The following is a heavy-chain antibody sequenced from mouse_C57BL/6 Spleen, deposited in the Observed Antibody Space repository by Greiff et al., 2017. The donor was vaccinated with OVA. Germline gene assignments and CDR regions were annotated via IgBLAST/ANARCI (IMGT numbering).Heavy chain of an antibody. V-gene: IGHV5-6*01. CDR2: ISSGGSYT. CDR3: ARAFYYDYDGFAY. Sequence: EVKLVESGGDLVKPGGSLKLSCAASGFTFSSYGMSWVRQTPDKRLEWVATISSGGSYTYYPDSVKGRFTISRDNAKNTLYLQMSSLKSEDTAMYYCARAFYYDYDGFAYWAKGLWSLSLQ. CDR1: GFTFSSYG. D-gene: IGHD2-4*01. J-gene: IGHJ3*01.